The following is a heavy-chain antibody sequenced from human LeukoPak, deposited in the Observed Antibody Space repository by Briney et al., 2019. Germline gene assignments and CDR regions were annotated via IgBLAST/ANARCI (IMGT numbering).Heavy chain of an antibody. Sequence: ASVKVSCKASGYTFTSYGISWVRQAPGQGLEWMGWISAYNGNTNYAQKFQGRVTMTRNTPISTAYMELSSLRSEDTAVYYCARFPHIAVAGFYYYYGMDVWGQGTTVTVSS. CDR1: GYTFTSYG. J-gene: IGHJ6*02. CDR3: ARFPHIAVAGFYYYYGMDV. CDR2: ISAYNGNT. V-gene: IGHV1-18*01. D-gene: IGHD6-19*01.